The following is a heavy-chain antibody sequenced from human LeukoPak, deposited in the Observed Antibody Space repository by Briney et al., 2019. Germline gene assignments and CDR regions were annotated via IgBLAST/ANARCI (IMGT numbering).Heavy chain of an antibody. CDR2: ISGSGGST. D-gene: IGHD6-13*01. J-gene: IGHJ4*02. V-gene: IGHV3-23*01. CDR3: AKDLIAAAGKGGFDY. CDR1: GFTFSNSE. Sequence: GGSLRLSCVASGFTFSNSEMVWVRQAPGKGLEWVSAISGSGGSTYYADSVKGRFTIFRDNSKNTLYLQMNSLRAEDTAVYYCAKDLIAAAGKGGFDYWGQGTLVTVSS.